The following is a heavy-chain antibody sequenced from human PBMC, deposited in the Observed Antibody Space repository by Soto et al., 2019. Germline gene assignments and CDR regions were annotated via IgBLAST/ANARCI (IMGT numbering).Heavy chain of an antibody. Sequence: SETLSLTCTVSGGSISSSSYYWGWIRQPPGKGLEWIGSIYYSGSTYYNPSLKSRVTISVDTSKNQFSLKLSSVTAADTAVYYCARLFPSGSYYWDYYYYGMAVWGQGTTVTVSS. D-gene: IGHD1-26*01. V-gene: IGHV4-39*01. CDR1: GGSISSSSYY. CDR2: IYYSGST. J-gene: IGHJ6*02. CDR3: ARLFPSGSYYWDYYYYGMAV.